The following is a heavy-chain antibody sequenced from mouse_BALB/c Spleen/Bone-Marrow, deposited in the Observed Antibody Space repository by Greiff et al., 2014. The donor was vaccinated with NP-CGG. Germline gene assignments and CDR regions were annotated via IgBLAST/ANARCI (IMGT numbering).Heavy chain of an antibody. Sequence: EVKLVESGGDLVKPGGSLKLSCAAPGFTFSNYAMSWVRQTPEKRLEWVASISSGGSTYYPDSVKGRFTISRDNARNILYLQMSSLRSEDTAMYYCVRDLCYGSNYFTYWGQGTLVTVSA. V-gene: IGHV5-6-5*01. J-gene: IGHJ3*01. CDR2: ISSGGST. D-gene: IGHD1-1*01. CDR3: VRDLCYGSNYFTY. CDR1: GFTFSNYA.